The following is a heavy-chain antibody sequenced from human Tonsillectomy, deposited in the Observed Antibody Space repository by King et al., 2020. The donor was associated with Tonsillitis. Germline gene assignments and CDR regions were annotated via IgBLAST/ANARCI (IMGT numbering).Heavy chain of an antibody. V-gene: IGHV1-2*02. D-gene: IGHD5/OR15-5a*01. Sequence: VQLVESGAEVKKTGASVKVSCKASGYTFSDYYMHWVRQAPGQGLEWMGWISPNSGGTKYAQKFQGRVTMTRDTSISSAYMELSSLRYDDTAVYFCTRDEIVSTPSGNAVDMGGPGTMVTVSS. J-gene: IGHJ3*02. CDR3: TRDEIVSTPSGNAVDM. CDR1: GYTFSDYY. CDR2: ISPNSGGT.